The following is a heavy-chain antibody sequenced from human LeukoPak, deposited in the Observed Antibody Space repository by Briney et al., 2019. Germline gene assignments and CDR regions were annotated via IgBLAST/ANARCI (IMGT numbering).Heavy chain of an antibody. J-gene: IGHJ4*02. V-gene: IGHV4-59*02. CDR2: VYYTGST. CDR1: GVSVSNYY. D-gene: IGHD5/OR15-5a*01. Sequence: SETLSLTCGASGVSVSNYYWSWIRQPPGKGLQWVGHVYYTGSTNYNPSLKSRLTMFEDKSRNQFSLMLISVPAADTAVYYCAQSSTMGDYWGQGTLVTVSS. CDR3: AQSSTMGDY.